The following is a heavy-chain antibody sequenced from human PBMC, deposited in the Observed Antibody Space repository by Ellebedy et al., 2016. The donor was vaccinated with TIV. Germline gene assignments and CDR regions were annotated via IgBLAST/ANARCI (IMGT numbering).Heavy chain of an antibody. V-gene: IGHV4-59*11. J-gene: IGHJ6*04. Sequence: SETLSLTCTVSGGSISSHYWSWIRQPPGKGLEWIGYIYYSGSANYNPSLKSRVTISVDTSKNQFSLKLSSVTAADTAVYYCARIVAKGMEVWGKGTTVTVSS. CDR2: IYYSGSA. D-gene: IGHD5-12*01. CDR1: GGSISSHY. CDR3: ARIVAKGMEV.